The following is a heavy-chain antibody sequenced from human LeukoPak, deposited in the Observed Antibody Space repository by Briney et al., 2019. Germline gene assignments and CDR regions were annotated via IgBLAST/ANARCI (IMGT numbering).Heavy chain of an antibody. CDR3: ARVIAAVVWFDP. CDR1: GFTFSNYW. D-gene: IGHD6-13*01. Sequence: PGGSLRLSCAASGFTFSNYWMHWVRQAPGKGLVWVSRIKGDGSRTIYADSVKGRFTISRHNSENTLYLQMNDLRPDDTAVYFCARVIAAVVWFDPRGHGTLVTVSS. V-gene: IGHV3-74*01. CDR2: IKGDGSRT. J-gene: IGHJ5*02.